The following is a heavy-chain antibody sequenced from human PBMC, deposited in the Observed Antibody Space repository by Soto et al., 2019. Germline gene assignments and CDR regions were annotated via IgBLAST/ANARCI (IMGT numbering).Heavy chain of an antibody. CDR2: ISGSGGST. J-gene: IGHJ6*02. Sequence: GGSLRLSCAASGLTFSSYAMSWVRQAPGKGLEWVSAISGSGGSTYYADSVKGRFTISRDNSKNTLYLQMNSLRAEDTAVYYCAKDFPNYYDSSGYYPGPYYYYGMDVWGQGTTVTVSS. V-gene: IGHV3-23*01. D-gene: IGHD3-22*01. CDR3: AKDFPNYYDSSGYYPGPYYYYGMDV. CDR1: GLTFSSYA.